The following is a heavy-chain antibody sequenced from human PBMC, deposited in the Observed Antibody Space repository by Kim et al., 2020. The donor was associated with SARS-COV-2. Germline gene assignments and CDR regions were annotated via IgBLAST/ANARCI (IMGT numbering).Heavy chain of an antibody. J-gene: IGHJ4*02. CDR1: GYTLTELF. CDR2: SDPEDGET. V-gene: IGHV1-24*01. CDR3: AGHYYYDRSYYFDY. Sequence: ASVKVSCKVSGYTLTELFMHWVRQAPGKGLEWMGGSDPEDGETIYAQNFQGRVTMTEDTSTDTAYMGLRSLRSEDTAVYYCAGHYYYDRSYYFDYWGQGTLVTVSS. D-gene: IGHD3-22*01.